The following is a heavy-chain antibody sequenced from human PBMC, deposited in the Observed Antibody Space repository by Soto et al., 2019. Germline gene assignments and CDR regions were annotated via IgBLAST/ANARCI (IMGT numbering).Heavy chain of an antibody. CDR1: GGSISSYY. CDR3: ARDGKWGYGFDY. J-gene: IGHJ4*02. CDR2: IYYSGST. Sequence: SETLSLTCTVSGGSISSYYWSWIRQPPGKGLEWIGYIYYSGSTNYNPSLKSRVTISVDTSKNQFSLKLSSVTAADTAVYYCARDGKWGYGFDYWGQGTLVTVSS. D-gene: IGHD5-18*01. V-gene: IGHV4-59*01.